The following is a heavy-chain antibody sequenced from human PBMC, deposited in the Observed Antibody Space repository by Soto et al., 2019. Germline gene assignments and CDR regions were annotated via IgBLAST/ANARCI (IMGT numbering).Heavy chain of an antibody. V-gene: IGHV3-21*01. Sequence: EVQLVESGGGLVKPGGSLRLSCAASGFTFSSYSMNWVRQAPGKGLEWVSSISRSSSFIYYADSVKGRFTISRDNAKNSLYLQMNSLIAEDTAVYFCARGYGSGSYYLDYWGQGTLVTVSS. D-gene: IGHD3-10*01. J-gene: IGHJ4*02. CDR2: ISRSSSFI. CDR3: ARGYGSGSYYLDY. CDR1: GFTFSSYS.